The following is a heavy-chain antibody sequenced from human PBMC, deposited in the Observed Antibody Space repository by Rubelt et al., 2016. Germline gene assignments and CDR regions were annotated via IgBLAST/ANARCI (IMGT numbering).Heavy chain of an antibody. Sequence: EVQLVESGGGLVQPGGSLRLSCAASGFTFSSYDMHWVRQATGTGLEWVSAIGSAGDTYYPGSVKGRFTISREKAKNALYLQINSLRAEDTAVYYCARRQLWSFLFDYWGQGTLVTVSS. D-gene: IGHD5-18*01. V-gene: IGHV3-13*01. CDR2: IGSAGDT. CDR1: GFTFSSYD. CDR3: ARRQLWSFLFDY. J-gene: IGHJ4*02.